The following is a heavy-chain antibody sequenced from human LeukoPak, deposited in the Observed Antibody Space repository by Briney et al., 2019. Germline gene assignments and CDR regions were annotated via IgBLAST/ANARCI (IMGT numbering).Heavy chain of an antibody. D-gene: IGHD2-15*01. J-gene: IGHJ5*02. CDR1: GGTFSSYA. CDR2: INPNIGDT. V-gene: IGHV1-2*06. Sequence: RASVKVSCKASGGTFSSYAISWVRQAPGQGLEWMGRINPNIGDTDYAQNFQGRVTMTRDTSISTAYMELTNLRSDDTAVYYCARGYCSGGTCYLVENWFDPWGQGTLVTVSS. CDR3: ARGYCSGGTCYLVENWFDP.